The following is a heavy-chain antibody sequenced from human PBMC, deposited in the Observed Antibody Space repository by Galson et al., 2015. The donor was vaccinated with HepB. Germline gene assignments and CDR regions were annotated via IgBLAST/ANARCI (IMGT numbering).Heavy chain of an antibody. CDR2: IYHSGTS. Sequence: ETLSLTCSVSGVSISTTDYYWGWIRQAPGKGLEWIGSIYHSGTSFYNPSLKSRLSMSVDTTKNQFFLNVTSVTASDTALYYCAGPDPGGYRDPFHIWGQGTMVSLSS. CDR3: AGPDPGGYRDPFHI. J-gene: IGHJ3*02. D-gene: IGHD1-1*01. CDR1: GVSISTTDYY. V-gene: IGHV4-39*01.